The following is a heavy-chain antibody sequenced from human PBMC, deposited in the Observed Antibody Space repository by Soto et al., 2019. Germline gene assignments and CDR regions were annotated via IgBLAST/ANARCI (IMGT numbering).Heavy chain of an antibody. V-gene: IGHV4-34*01. Sequence: PSETLSLTCAVYGGSFSGYYWSWIRQPPGKGLEWIGEINHSGSTNYNPSLKSRVTISVDTSKNQFSLKLSSVTAADTAVYYCARGFLAANDFWSGYWGYYFDYWGQGTLVTVSS. J-gene: IGHJ4*02. CDR3: ARGFLAANDFWSGYWGYYFDY. D-gene: IGHD3-3*01. CDR2: INHSGST. CDR1: GGSFSGYY.